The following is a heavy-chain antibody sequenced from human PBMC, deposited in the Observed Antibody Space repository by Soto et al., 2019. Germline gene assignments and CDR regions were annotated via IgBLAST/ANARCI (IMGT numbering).Heavy chain of an antibody. CDR3: ARDSSTGYYLSDFDY. V-gene: IGHV3-21*01. CDR1: GFTFSDYY. Sequence: GGSLRLSCAASGFTFSDYYMSWVRQAPGKGLEWVASISTRSHYIYYADSLKGRFTISRDNAKNSVDLQISSLRAEDTAVYYCARDSSTGYYLSDFDYWGQGTLVTVSS. CDR2: ISTRSHYI. J-gene: IGHJ4*02. D-gene: IGHD3-9*01.